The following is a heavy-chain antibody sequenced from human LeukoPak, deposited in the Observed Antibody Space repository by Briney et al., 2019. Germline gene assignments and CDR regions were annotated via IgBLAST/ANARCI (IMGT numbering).Heavy chain of an antibody. CDR2: IWYDGSNK. Sequence: GGSLRLSCAASGFTFSSYGMHWVRQAPGKGLEWVAVIWYDGSNKYYADSVKGRFTISRDNSKNTLYLQMNSLRAEDTAVYYCAKSPFTIFGVVIMAGAFDIWGQGTMVTVSS. CDR1: GFTFSSYG. CDR3: AKSPFTIFGVVIMAGAFDI. D-gene: IGHD3-3*01. J-gene: IGHJ3*02. V-gene: IGHV3-33*06.